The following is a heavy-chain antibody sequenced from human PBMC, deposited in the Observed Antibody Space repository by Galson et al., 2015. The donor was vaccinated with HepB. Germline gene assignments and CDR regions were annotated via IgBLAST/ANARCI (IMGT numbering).Heavy chain of an antibody. CDR2: ISGSGGSI. D-gene: IGHD1-26*01. CDR3: AKFFGGTYCLDAFDI. J-gene: IGHJ3*02. V-gene: IGHV3-23*01. CDR1: GLTFSTYA. Sequence: SLRLSCAASGLTFSTYAMSWVRQAPGKGLEWLSTISGSGGSIYYADSVKGRFAISRYNSKSTLYLQMNGLRAEDTAVYFCAKFFGGTYCLDAFDIWGLGTLGTGSS.